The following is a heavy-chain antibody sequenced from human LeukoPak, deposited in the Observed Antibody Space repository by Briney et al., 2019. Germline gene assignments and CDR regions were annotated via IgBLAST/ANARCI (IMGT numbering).Heavy chain of an antibody. CDR2: IYSGGST. D-gene: IGHD3-16*01. Sequence: GGSLRLSCAASGFTFSSNYMSWVRQAPGKGVEWVSVIYSGGSTYYADSVKGRFTISRDNSKNTLYLQMNSLRAEDTAVYYCARDGGPDAFDIWGQGTMVTVSS. CDR1: GFTFSSNY. V-gene: IGHV3-66*01. CDR3: ARDGGPDAFDI. J-gene: IGHJ3*02.